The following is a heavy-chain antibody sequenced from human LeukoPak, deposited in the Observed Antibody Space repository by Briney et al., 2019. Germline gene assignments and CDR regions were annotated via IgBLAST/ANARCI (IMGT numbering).Heavy chain of an antibody. CDR1: GFTFSSYW. CDR3: ARGPYSSSWYTYYYYYYMDV. D-gene: IGHD6-13*01. Sequence: GGSLRLSCAASGFTFSSYWMHWVRQAPGKGLVWVSHVNSDGSSTTYADSVKGRFTISRDNAKNTLFLQMNSLRAEDTAVYFCARGPYSSSWYTYYYYYYMDVWGKGTTVTVSS. V-gene: IGHV3-74*01. CDR2: VNSDGSST. J-gene: IGHJ6*03.